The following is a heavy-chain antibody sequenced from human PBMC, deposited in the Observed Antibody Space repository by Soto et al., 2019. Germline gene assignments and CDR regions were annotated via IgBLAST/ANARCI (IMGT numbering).Heavy chain of an antibody. CDR2: IYYSGTT. CDR3: ARGRGYSYGLDP. Sequence: SETLSLTCTVCGGSISSYYWSWIRQPPGKGLEWIGYIYYSGTTSYSPSLKSRVAISLDTSKNQFSLSLSSVTATDTAVYYCARGRGYSYGLDPWGQGTLVTVSS. CDR1: GGSISSYY. J-gene: IGHJ5*02. D-gene: IGHD5-18*01. V-gene: IGHV4-59*08.